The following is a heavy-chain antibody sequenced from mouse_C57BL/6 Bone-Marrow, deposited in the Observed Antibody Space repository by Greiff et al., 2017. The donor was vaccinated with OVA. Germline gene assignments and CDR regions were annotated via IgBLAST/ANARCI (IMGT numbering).Heavy chain of an antibody. CDR3: AIDGYYPWFAY. CDR2: ILPGSGST. D-gene: IGHD2-3*01. CDR1: GYTFTGYW. V-gene: IGHV1-9*01. J-gene: IGHJ3*01. Sequence: LVESGAELMKPGASVKLSCKATGYTFTGYWIEWVQQRPGHGLEWIGEILPGSGSTNYNEKFKGRATFTADTSSNTAYMQRSSLTTEDSAIYYCAIDGYYPWFAYWGQGTLVTVSA.